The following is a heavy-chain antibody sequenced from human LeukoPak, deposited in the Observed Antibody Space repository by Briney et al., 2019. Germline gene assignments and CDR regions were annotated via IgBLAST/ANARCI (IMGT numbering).Heavy chain of an antibody. Sequence: GGSLRLSCAASGFTFSRFPMSWLRQAPGKVLEWVSAITGGGDSIYYADSVKGRFTISRDNSKNTLYLQMNTLRAEDRAVYYCAKENPVGGTNYFDYCGQGTLVTVAS. J-gene: IGHJ4*02. CDR3: AKENPVGGTNYFDY. V-gene: IGHV3-23*01. CDR1: GFTFSRFP. D-gene: IGHD1-26*01. CDR2: ITGGGDSI.